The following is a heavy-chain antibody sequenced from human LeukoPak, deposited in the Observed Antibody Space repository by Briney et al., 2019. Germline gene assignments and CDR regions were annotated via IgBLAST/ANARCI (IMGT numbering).Heavy chain of an antibody. D-gene: IGHD3-16*02. CDR1: GGSISSYY. J-gene: IGHJ4*02. V-gene: IGHV4-4*07. CDR2: IYTSGST. Sequence: SETLSLTCTVSGGSISSYYWSWIRQPAGKGLEWIGRIYTSGSTNYNPSLKSRVTMSVDTSKNQFSLKRSSVTAADTAVYYCAREMFGGVIVIFDYWGQGTLVTVSS. CDR3: AREMFGGVIVIFDY.